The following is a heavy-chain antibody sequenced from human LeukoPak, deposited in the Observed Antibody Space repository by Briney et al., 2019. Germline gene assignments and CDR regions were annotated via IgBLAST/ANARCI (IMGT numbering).Heavy chain of an antibody. Sequence: SETLSLTCTVSGGSISSSSYYWGWIRQPPGKGLEWIGSIYYSGSTYYNPSLKSRVTISVDTSKNQFSLKLNSVTAADTAVYYCARGQVDTHFDYWGPGTLVTVSS. CDR2: IYYSGST. D-gene: IGHD2-2*02. J-gene: IGHJ4*02. CDR1: GGSISSSSYY. V-gene: IGHV4-39*07. CDR3: ARGQVDTHFDY.